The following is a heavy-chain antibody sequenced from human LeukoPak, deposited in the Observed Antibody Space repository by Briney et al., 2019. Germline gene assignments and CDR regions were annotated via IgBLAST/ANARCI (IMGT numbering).Heavy chain of an antibody. D-gene: IGHD3-10*02. Sequence: GGSLRLSCAASGFTFSNYGMHLVRQAPGKGLEWVSFIQYDGSNKYYVDSVKGRFTISRDNSKNTLNLQMDSLRAEDTAVYYCARDAGYYVHDLWGQGTLVTVSS. V-gene: IGHV3-30*02. CDR2: IQYDGSNK. CDR1: GFTFSNYG. J-gene: IGHJ5*02. CDR3: ARDAGYYVHDL.